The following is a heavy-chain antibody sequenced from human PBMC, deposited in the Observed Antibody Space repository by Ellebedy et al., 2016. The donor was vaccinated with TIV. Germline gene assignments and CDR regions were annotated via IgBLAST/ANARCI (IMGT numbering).Heavy chain of an antibody. Sequence: SETLSLTXTVSGGSVSSGSYYWSWIRQPPGKGLEWIGSIYYSGNSYYNPSLKSRVTISVDTSKNQFSLKLSSVTAADTAMYYCAREYGDYDYWGQGTLVTVSS. V-gene: IGHV4-39*07. D-gene: IGHD4-17*01. CDR3: AREYGDYDY. J-gene: IGHJ4*02. CDR1: GGSVSSGSYY. CDR2: IYYSGNS.